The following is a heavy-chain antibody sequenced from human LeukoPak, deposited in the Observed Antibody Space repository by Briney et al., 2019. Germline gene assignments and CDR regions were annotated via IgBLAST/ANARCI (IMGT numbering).Heavy chain of an antibody. D-gene: IGHD4-17*01. CDR3: ARGGGDRNPFDY. Sequence: GGSLRLSCSASGFTFSSYAMHWVRQAPGKGLEWVSVIYSGGSTYYADSVKGRFIISRDNSKNTLYLQMNSLRAEDTAVYYCARGGGDRNPFDYWGQGTLVTVSS. CDR1: GFTFSSYA. J-gene: IGHJ4*02. V-gene: IGHV3-66*01. CDR2: IYSGGST.